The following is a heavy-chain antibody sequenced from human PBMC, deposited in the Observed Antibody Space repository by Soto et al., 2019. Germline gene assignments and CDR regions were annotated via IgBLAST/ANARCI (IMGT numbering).Heavy chain of an antibody. J-gene: IGHJ5*02. CDR1: GGSISSSSYY. D-gene: IGHD4-17*01. CDR2: IYYSGST. V-gene: IGHV4-39*01. CDR3: ASSSVAVTTLREFWFDP. Sequence: PSETLSLTCTVSGGSISSSSYYWGWIRQPPGKGLEWIGSIYYSGSTYYNPSLKSRVTISVDTSKNQFSLKLSSVTAADTAVYYCASSSVAVTTLREFWFDPWGQGTLVTVSS.